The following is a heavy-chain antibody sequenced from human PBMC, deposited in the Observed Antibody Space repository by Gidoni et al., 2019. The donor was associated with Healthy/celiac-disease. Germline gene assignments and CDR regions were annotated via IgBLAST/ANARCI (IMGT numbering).Heavy chain of an antibody. CDR1: GFTFRSYS. CDR3: APSGDSSGYYPEYFQH. D-gene: IGHD3-22*01. Sequence: EVQLVESGGGLVQPGGSLRLSCAASGFTFRSYSMNWVRQAPGKGLEWVSYISSSSSTIYYADSVKGRFTISRDNAKNSLYLQMNSLRAEDTAVYYCAPSGDSSGYYPEYFQHWGQGTLVTVSS. V-gene: IGHV3-48*01. CDR2: ISSSSSTI. J-gene: IGHJ1*01.